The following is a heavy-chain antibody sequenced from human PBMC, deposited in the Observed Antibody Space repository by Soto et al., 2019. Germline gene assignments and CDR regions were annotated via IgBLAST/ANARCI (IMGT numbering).Heavy chain of an antibody. D-gene: IGHD6-6*01. Sequence: GGSLRLSCAASGFTFSSYSMNWVRQAPGKGLEWVSSISSSSSYIYYADSVKGRFTISRDNAKNSLYLQMNSLRAEDTAVYYCAREGIAARPGYYYYYGMDVWGQGTTVTVSS. V-gene: IGHV3-21*01. CDR2: ISSSSSYI. CDR3: AREGIAARPGYYYYYGMDV. CDR1: GFTFSSYS. J-gene: IGHJ6*02.